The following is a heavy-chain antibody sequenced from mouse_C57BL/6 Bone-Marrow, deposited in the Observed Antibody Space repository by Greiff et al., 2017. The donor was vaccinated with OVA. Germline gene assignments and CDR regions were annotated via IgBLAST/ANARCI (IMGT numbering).Heavy chain of an antibody. CDR1: GFTFSDYY. CDR3: ARDRGNYGSSYYAMDY. Sequence: EVKVVESEGGLVQPGSSMKLSCTASGFTFSDYYMAWVRQVPEKGLEWVANINYDGSSTYYLDSLKSRFIISRDNAKNILYLQMSSLKSEDTATYYCARDRGNYGSSYYAMDYWGQGTSVTVSS. V-gene: IGHV5-16*01. D-gene: IGHD1-1*01. CDR2: INYDGSST. J-gene: IGHJ4*01.